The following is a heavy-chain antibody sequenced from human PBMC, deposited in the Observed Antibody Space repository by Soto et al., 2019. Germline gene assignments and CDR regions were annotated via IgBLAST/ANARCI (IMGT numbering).Heavy chain of an antibody. CDR1: GFSFSSYG. CDR2: ISYDGSNK. Sequence: GESLTLSCAASGFSFSSYGMHWVRHAPGKGLEWVAVISYDGSNKYYADSVKGRFTISRDNSKNTLYLQMNSLRAEDTAVYYCAKDSGPGTVSSWGQGTLVTVSS. CDR3: AKDSGPGTVSS. J-gene: IGHJ5*02. D-gene: IGHD1-7*01. V-gene: IGHV3-30*18.